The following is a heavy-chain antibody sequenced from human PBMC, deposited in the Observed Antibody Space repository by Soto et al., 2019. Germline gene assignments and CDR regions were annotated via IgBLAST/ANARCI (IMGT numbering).Heavy chain of an antibody. CDR2: IYYTGST. V-gene: IGHV4-61*01. Sequence: LSLTCTVSGGSVSSESHYWSWIRQTPGKGLEWIGYIYYTGSTNYNPSLRGRVTMSVDTSRDQVPLRLRSVTRADTPVYYCARDQYAFRSGSYYYAMGVWGKGPKVTVSS. J-gene: IGHJ6*04. D-gene: IGHD3-3*01. CDR1: GGSVSSESHY. CDR3: ARDQYAFRSGSYYYAMGV.